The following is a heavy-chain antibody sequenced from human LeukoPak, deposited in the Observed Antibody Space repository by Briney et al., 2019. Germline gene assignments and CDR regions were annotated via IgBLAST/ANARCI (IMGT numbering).Heavy chain of an antibody. Sequence: PSETLSLTCTVSGGSISSYYWSWIRQTPGKGLEYVGYIYYSGNTNYNPSLNSRVTISVDTSKNQCSLKLSSVTAADTAVYYCARGPGSPSGDNYGRPLDYWGQGTLVTVSS. J-gene: IGHJ4*02. CDR2: IYYSGNT. CDR3: ARGPGSPSGDNYGRPLDY. D-gene: IGHD5-18*01. V-gene: IGHV4-59*01. CDR1: GGSISSYY.